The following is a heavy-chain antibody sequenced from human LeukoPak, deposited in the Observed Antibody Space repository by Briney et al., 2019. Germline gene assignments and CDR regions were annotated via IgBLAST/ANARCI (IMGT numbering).Heavy chain of an antibody. V-gene: IGHV3-64D*09. Sequence: GGSLRLSCAASGFTFSNYGMHWVRQAPGKGLEYVSAISDSGGSTYYADSVKGRFTISRDNSKNTLYLQMSSLRAEDTAVYFCVRGYSFGPYGMDVWGQGTTVTVSS. CDR3: VRGYSFGPYGMDV. J-gene: IGHJ6*02. CDR2: ISDSGGST. D-gene: IGHD2-15*01. CDR1: GFTFSNYG.